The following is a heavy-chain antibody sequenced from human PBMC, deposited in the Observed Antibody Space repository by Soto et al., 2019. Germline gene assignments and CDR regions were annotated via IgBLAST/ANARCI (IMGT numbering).Heavy chain of an antibody. V-gene: IGHV4-30-2*01. CDR2: IYHSGST. D-gene: IGHD3-10*01. CDR3: ARAPFYYGSGSYVYYYGMDV. J-gene: IGHJ6*02. Sequence: SETLSLTCAVSVGSISSGGYSWSWIRQPPGKGLEWIGYIYHSGSTYYNPSLRSRVTISVDRSKNQFSLKLSSVTAADTAVYYCARAPFYYGSGSYVYYYGMDVWGQGTTVTVSS. CDR1: VGSISSGGYS.